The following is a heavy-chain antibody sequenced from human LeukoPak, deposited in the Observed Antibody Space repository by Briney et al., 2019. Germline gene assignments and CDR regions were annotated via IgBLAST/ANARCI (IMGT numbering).Heavy chain of an antibody. J-gene: IGHJ4*02. CDR2: IRSSANNYAT. V-gene: IGHV3-73*01. CDR1: GFTFSGSA. D-gene: IGHD2-15*01. CDR3: TNLLGYCSGDTCYNY. Sequence: AGGSLRLSCAASGFTFSGSALHWVRQASGKGLEWVGRIRSSANNYATAYAASVKGRFTISRDDSKNTAYLQMNSLETEDTAVYYCTNLLGYCSGDTCYNYWGQGTLVTVSS.